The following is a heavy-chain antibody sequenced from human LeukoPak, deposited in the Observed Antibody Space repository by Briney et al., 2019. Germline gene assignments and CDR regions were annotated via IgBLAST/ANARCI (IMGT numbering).Heavy chain of an antibody. CDR1: GFTFSSYG. Sequence: GGSLRLSCAASGFTFSSYGMHWVRQAPGKGLEWVAVIWYDGSNKYYADSVKGRFTISRDNSKNTLYLQMNSLRAEDTAVYYCAKDYVGATIFGVVITLDFWGQGTTVTVSS. D-gene: IGHD3-3*01. J-gene: IGHJ6*02. CDR2: IWYDGSNK. V-gene: IGHV3-33*06. CDR3: AKDYVGATIFGVVITLDF.